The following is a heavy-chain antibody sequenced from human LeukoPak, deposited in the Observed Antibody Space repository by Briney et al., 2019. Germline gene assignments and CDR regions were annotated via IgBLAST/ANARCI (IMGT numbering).Heavy chain of an antibody. V-gene: IGHV4-59*01. J-gene: IGHJ4*02. Sequence: SETLSLTCTVSGDSISSYYWSWIRQPPGKGLEWIGYIYYSGSTNYNPSLKSRITISVDTSKNQFSLKLSSVIAADTAVYYCARVRYSSGWYLADYWGQGTLVTVSS. CDR2: IYYSGST. CDR1: GDSISSYY. D-gene: IGHD6-19*01. CDR3: ARVRYSSGWYLADY.